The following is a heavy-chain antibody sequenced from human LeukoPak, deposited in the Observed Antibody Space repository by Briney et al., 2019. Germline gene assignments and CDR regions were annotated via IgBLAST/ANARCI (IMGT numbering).Heavy chain of an antibody. CDR3: ARESWDGFGELLSWYFDL. CDR1: GFTFSSYS. CDR2: ISSSSSYI. D-gene: IGHD3-10*01. J-gene: IGHJ2*01. V-gene: IGHV3-21*04. Sequence: PGGSLRLSCAASGFTFSSYSMNWVRQAPGKGLEWVSSISSSSSYIYYADSVKGRFTISRDNAKNSLYLQMNSLRAEDTAVYYCARESWDGFGELLSWYFDLWGRGTLVTVSS.